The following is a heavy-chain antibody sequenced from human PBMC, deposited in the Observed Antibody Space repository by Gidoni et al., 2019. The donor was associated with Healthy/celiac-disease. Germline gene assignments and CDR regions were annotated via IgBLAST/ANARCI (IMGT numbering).Heavy chain of an antibody. V-gene: IGHV1-18*01. Sequence: QVQLVQSGDEVKKPGASVKVSCKASGYTFTSYGISWVRQAPGQGLEWMGWISAYNGNTNYAQKLQGRVTMTTDTSTSTAYMELRSLRSDDTSVYYCARDLGGSPSGSYSSFPTGDYWGQGTLVTVSS. CDR1: GYTFTSYG. CDR2: ISAYNGNT. J-gene: IGHJ4*02. D-gene: IGHD1-26*01. CDR3: ARDLGGSPSGSYSSFPTGDY.